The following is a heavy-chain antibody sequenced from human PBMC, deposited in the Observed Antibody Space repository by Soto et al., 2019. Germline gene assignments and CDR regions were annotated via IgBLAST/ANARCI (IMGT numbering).Heavy chain of an antibody. CDR2: IIPIFGTA. D-gene: IGHD6-13*01. CDR3: AREEDAGGVIAAAGIPTYYYYGMDV. CDR1: GGTFSSYA. J-gene: IGHJ6*02. Sequence: QVQLVQSGAEVKKPGSSVKVSCKASGGTFSSYAISWVRQAPGQGLEWMGGIIPIFGTANYAQKFQGRVTITADESTSTAYMELSSLRSEDTAVYYCAREEDAGGVIAAAGIPTYYYYGMDVWGQGTTVTVSS. V-gene: IGHV1-69*01.